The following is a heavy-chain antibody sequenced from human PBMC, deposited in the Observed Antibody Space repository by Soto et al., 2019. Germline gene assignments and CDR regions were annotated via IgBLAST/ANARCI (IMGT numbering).Heavy chain of an antibody. Sequence: SVKVSCKASGCTFSSYAISWVRQAPGQGLEWMGGIIPIFGTANYAQKFQGRVTITADESTSTAYMELSSLRSEDTAVYYCARVPSGDNYYYYYGMDVWGQGTTVTVSS. CDR1: GCTFSSYA. CDR3: ARVPSGDNYYYYYGMDV. CDR2: IIPIFGTA. V-gene: IGHV1-69*13. J-gene: IGHJ6*02. D-gene: IGHD2-21*02.